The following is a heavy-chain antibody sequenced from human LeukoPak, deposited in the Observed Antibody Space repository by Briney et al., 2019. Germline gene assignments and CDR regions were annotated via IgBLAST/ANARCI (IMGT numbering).Heavy chain of an antibody. CDR3: ATGADYYDSSGYYCPLEY. J-gene: IGHJ4*02. V-gene: IGHV1-69*06. CDR1: GGTFSSYA. D-gene: IGHD3-22*01. CDR2: IIPIFGTA. Sequence: RASVKVSCKASGGTFSSYAISWVRQAPGQGLEWMGGIIPIFGTANYAQKFQGRVTMTEDTSTDTAYMELSSLRSEDTAVYYCATGADYYDSSGYYCPLEYWGQGTLVTVSS.